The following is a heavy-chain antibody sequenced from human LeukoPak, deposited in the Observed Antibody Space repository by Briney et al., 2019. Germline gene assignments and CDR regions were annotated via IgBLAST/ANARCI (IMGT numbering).Heavy chain of an antibody. CDR3: ARLQYSNGYVDY. CDR1: GYKFTNYW. J-gene: IGHJ4*02. Sequence: GESLKISCKGSGYKFTNYWIGWVRQMPGKGLEWMGIIYPDDSDTRYRPSFQGQVTISADKSIATAYLQWSSLKASDTAMYYCARLQYSNGYVDYWGQGTLVTVSS. CDR2: IYPDDSDT. D-gene: IGHD5-18*01. V-gene: IGHV5-51*01.